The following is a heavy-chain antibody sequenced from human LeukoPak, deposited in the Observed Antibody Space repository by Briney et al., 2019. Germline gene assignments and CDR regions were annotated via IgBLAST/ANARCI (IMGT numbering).Heavy chain of an antibody. D-gene: IGHD3-9*01. V-gene: IGHV1-3*01. CDR1: GYTFTSYA. J-gene: IGHJ4*02. Sequence: GASMKVSCKASGYTFTSYAMHWVRQAPGQRLEWMGWINAGNGNTKYSQKFQGRVTITRDTSASTAYMELSSLRSEDTAVYYCARVYFDWSEPFDYWGQGTLVTVSS. CDR3: ARVYFDWSEPFDY. CDR2: INAGNGNT.